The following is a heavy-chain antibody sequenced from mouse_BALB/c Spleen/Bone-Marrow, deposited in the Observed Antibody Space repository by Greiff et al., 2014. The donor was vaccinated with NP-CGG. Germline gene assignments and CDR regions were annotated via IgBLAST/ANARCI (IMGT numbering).Heavy chain of an antibody. CDR1: GFTFSSYG. J-gene: IGHJ2*01. D-gene: IGHD2-1*01. CDR3: VRGNYGNYVDYFDF. Sequence: EVMLVESGGGLVQPGGSLKLSCAASGFTFSSYGMSWVRQTPDKRLELVATINSNGGSTYYPDSVKGRFTISRDTAKNTLYLQMGSLKSEETAMYYCVRGNYGNYVDYFDFWGQGTTLTVSS. CDR2: INSNGGST. V-gene: IGHV5-6-3*01.